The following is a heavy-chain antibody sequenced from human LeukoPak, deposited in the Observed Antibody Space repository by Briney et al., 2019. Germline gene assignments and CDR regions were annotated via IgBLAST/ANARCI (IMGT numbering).Heavy chain of an antibody. D-gene: IGHD3-10*01. Sequence: PGGSLRLSCAGSGFGFSGYWIHWVRQVPGKGLAWVSRIDSAGARIQYAGSVKGRFTISRHNAKHTVYLQMNSLRPEDTAVYYCVADSENRSGGDFWGQGTLVTVSS. J-gene: IGHJ4*02. CDR1: GFGFSGYW. CDR3: VADSENRSGGDF. CDR2: IDSAGARI. V-gene: IGHV3-74*01.